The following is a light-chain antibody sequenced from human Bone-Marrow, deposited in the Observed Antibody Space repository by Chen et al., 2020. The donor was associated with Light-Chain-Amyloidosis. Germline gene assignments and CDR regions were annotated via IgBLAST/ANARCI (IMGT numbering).Light chain of an antibody. V-gene: IGKV1-39*01. CDR1: QSFSSY. Sequence: DIQMTQSPSYLSASVGDSVTITCRASQSFSSYLNWYQQKPGKDPKLLIYAASSLQSGVPSRFSGSGSGTDFTLTISSQQPEDFATYYCQEGYSTPLTAGGGTKVEIK. CDR3: QEGYSTPLT. J-gene: IGKJ4*01. CDR2: AAS.